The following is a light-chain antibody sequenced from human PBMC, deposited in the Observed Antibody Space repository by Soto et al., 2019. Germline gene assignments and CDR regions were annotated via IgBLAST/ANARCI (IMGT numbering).Light chain of an antibody. V-gene: IGKV3-15*01. Sequence: EMVMTQSPATLSVSPGDRATLSCRASQSVSSNLAWYQQKPGQAPSLVIYGASTRATAIPARFSGSGSGTEFTLTISSLQSEDFAVYYCQQYADWPPLTFGGGTKVEIK. CDR2: GAS. CDR3: QQYADWPPLT. J-gene: IGKJ4*01. CDR1: QSVSSN.